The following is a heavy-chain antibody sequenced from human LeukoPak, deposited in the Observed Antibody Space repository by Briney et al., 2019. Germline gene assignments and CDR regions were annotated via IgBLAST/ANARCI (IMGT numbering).Heavy chain of an antibody. CDR2: INPGYSDI. J-gene: IGHJ4*02. D-gene: IGHD5-12*01. Sequence: GESLEISCKGSGYTFTSYWIGWVRQMPGKGLEWMGIINPGYSDIRYSPSFQGQVTISADKSISTAYLQWSSLKASDTAIYYCARHDKGYSGYVTLDYWGQGTLVTVSS. V-gene: IGHV5-51*01. CDR1: GYTFTSYW. CDR3: ARHDKGYSGYVTLDY.